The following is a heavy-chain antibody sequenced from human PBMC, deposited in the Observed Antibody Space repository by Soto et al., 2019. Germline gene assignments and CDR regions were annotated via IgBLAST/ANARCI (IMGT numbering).Heavy chain of an antibody. CDR3: ARGQRFSDWFDP. CDR2: IYSSGST. V-gene: IGHV4-4*07. CDR1: GGDISTYY. Sequence: QVQLQESGPGLVKPSETLSLTCTVSGGDISTYYWTWIRQPAGKGLEWIGRIYSSGSTKYNPSLKSRVTMSLDTSKNQFSLRLSSVTAADTAVYYCARGQRFSDWFDPWAREPWSPSPQ. D-gene: IGHD3-3*01. J-gene: IGHJ5*02.